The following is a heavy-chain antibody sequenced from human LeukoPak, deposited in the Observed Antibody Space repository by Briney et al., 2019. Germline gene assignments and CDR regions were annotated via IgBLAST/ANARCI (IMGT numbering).Heavy chain of an antibody. Sequence: PQASVKVSCKVSGYTLTELSMHWVRQAPGKGLEWMGGFDPEDGETIYAQKFQGRVTMTEDTSTDTAYMELSSLRSEDTAVYYCATEGLAAAEKYFQHWGQGTLVTVSS. CDR3: ATEGLAAAEKYFQH. CDR2: FDPEDGET. V-gene: IGHV1-24*01. D-gene: IGHD6-13*01. J-gene: IGHJ1*01. CDR1: GYTLTELS.